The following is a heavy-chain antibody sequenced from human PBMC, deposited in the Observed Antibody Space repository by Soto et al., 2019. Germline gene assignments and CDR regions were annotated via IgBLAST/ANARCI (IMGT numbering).Heavy chain of an antibody. CDR2: IYNNGRT. D-gene: IGHD4-17*01. V-gene: IGHV4-59*01. CDR3: ARNDYGDYSAPLPFQH. Sequence: NPSETLSLTCTVSGGSISNYYCSWVRQPPGKGLEWIGYIYNNGRTTYHPSLKSRVTISVDTSKNQFSLKLSSVTAADTALYYCARNDYGDYSAPLPFQHWGHGTLVTVSS. CDR1: GGSISNYY. J-gene: IGHJ1*01.